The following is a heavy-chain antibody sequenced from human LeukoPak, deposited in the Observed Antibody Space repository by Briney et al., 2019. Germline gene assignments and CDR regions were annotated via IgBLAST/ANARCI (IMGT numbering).Heavy chain of an antibody. CDR1: GFTFSDAW. J-gene: IGHJ5*01. V-gene: IGHV3-15*01. CDR3: TRVGTTWFHS. Sequence: PGGSLRLSCAASGFTFSDAWMRGVRQAPGKGVEWGGRIKSQNGGGTTDYAAPGKGRFRNAREDEKNTLYLQMTSLKTEDTAVYYCTRVGTTWFHSWGQGTLVTVSS. CDR2: IKSQNGGGTT. D-gene: IGHD1-26*01.